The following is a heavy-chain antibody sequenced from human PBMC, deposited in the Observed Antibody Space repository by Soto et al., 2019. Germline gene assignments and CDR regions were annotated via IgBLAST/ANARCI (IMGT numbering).Heavy chain of an antibody. CDR2: INPSGGST. J-gene: IGHJ4*02. CDR3: ARSGGTYYYDSSGYLIDY. Sequence: ASVKVSCKASGYTFTSYYMHWVRQAPGQGLEWMGIINPSGGSTSYAQKFQGRVTVTRDTSTSTFYMELSSLRSEDTAVYYCARSGGTYYYDSSGYLIDYWGQGTLVTVSS. V-gene: IGHV1-46*03. CDR1: GYTFTSYY. D-gene: IGHD3-22*01.